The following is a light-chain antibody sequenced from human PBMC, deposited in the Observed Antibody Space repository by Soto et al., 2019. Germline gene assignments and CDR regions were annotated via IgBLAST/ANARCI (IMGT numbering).Light chain of an antibody. CDR1: SNDVGAYNY. CDR2: EVN. Sequence: HSVLTQPPSASGSPGQSVTISCTGTSNDVGAYNYVSWYQQHPGKAPKVMIYEVNKRPSGVPDRFSGSKSGNTASLTVSGLQAEDEADYYCSSFAVNNSFVFGTGTKVTVL. J-gene: IGLJ1*01. V-gene: IGLV2-8*01. CDR3: SSFAVNNSFV.